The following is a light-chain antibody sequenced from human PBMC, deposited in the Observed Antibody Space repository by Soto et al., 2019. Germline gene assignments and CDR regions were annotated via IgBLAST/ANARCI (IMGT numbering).Light chain of an antibody. Sequence: DIVLTQSPGNLSLSPGERATLSCRASQSVSSYYLAWYQQKPGQAPRLLIYGASTRATGIPDRFSGSGSGTDFTLTITRLEPEDCALYYCQQSPVTVGQGTKVDIK. CDR2: GAS. CDR1: QSVSSYY. J-gene: IGKJ1*01. CDR3: QQSPVT. V-gene: IGKV3-20*01.